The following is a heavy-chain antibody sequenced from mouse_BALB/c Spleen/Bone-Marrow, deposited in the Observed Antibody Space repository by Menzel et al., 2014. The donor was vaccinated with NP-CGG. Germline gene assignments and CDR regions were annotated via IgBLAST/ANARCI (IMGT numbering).Heavy chain of an antibody. V-gene: IGHV1-67*01. CDR3: ARSGKVRNAMDY. Sequence: QVTLKVCGAELVRPGVSVKISCKGSGYTFTDYAIHWVKQSHAKSLEWIGLISGYYGDAIYNQKFKGKATMTVDKSSRTAYMDLARLTSEDSAIYYCARSGKVRNAMDYWGQGTSVTVSS. CDR1: GYTFTDYA. J-gene: IGHJ4*01. CDR2: ISGYYGDA. D-gene: IGHD2-14*01.